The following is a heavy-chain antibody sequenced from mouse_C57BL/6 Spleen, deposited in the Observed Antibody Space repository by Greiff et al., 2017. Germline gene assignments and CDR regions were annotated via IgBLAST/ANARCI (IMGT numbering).Heavy chain of an antibody. CDR1: GYTFTDYE. V-gene: IGHV1-15*01. CDR2: IDPETGGT. J-gene: IGHJ2*01. D-gene: IGHD1-1*01. Sequence: VQLQQSGAELVRPGASVTLSCKASGYTFTDYEMHWVKQTPVHGLEWIGAIDPETGGTAYNQKFKGKAILTADKSSSTAYMELRSLTSEDSAVYYCTRSRAYYGSSHDYWGQGTTRTVSS. CDR3: TRSRAYYGSSHDY.